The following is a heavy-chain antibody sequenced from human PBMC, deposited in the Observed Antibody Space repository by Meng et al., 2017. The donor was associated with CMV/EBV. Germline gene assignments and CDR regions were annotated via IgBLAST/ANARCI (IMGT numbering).Heavy chain of an antibody. J-gene: IGHJ4*02. D-gene: IGHD1-1*01. CDR3: ARQLGQKTYYFDY. V-gene: IGHV4-34*01. CDR1: GGSFSGYY. CDR2: INHSGST. Sequence: GSLRLSCAVYGGSFSGYYWSWIRQPPGKGLEWIGEINHSGSTNYNPSLKSRVTISVDTSKNQFSLKLSSVTAADTAVYYCARQLGQKTYYFDYWGQGTLVTVSS.